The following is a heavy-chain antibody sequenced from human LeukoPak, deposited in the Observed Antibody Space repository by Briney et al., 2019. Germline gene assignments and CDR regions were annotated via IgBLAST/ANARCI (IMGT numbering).Heavy chain of an antibody. D-gene: IGHD5-12*01. Sequence: ASVKVSCKASGYTFTSYGISWVRQAPGQGLEWMGWISAYNGNTNYAQKLQGRVTMTTDTSTSTAYMELRSLRSDDTAVYYCARWNPTGWDSGYDWTAAFFDYWGQGTLVTVS. J-gene: IGHJ4*02. CDR3: ARWNPTGWDSGYDWTAAFFDY. CDR2: ISAYNGNT. CDR1: GYTFTSYG. V-gene: IGHV1-18*01.